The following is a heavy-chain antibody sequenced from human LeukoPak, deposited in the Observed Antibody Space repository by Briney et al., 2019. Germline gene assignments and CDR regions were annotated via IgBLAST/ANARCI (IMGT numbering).Heavy chain of an antibody. CDR3: ATPPFDY. V-gene: IGHV3-30*04. J-gene: IGHJ4*02. CDR1: GFTFSSYA. Sequence: QPGRSLRLSCAASGFTFSSYAMLWVRQAPGKGLEGVAVILYDGSNKYYVDSVKGRFTISRDNSKNPPYLQMNSLRAEDTAVYYCATPPFDYWGQGTLVTVSS. CDR2: ILYDGSNK.